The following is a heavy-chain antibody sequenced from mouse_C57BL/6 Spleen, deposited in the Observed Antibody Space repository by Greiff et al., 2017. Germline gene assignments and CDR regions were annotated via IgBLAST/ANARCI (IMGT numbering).Heavy chain of an antibody. CDR1: GFTFSDYG. Sequence: EVQLQESGGGLVKPGGSLKLSCAASGFTFSDYGMHWVRQAPEKGLEWVAYISSGSSTIYYADTVKGRFTISRDNAKNTLFLQMTSLRSEDTAMYYCARGGLLYAMDYWGQGTSVTVSS. D-gene: IGHD1-1*01. J-gene: IGHJ4*01. V-gene: IGHV5-17*01. CDR2: ISSGSSTI. CDR3: ARGGLLYAMDY.